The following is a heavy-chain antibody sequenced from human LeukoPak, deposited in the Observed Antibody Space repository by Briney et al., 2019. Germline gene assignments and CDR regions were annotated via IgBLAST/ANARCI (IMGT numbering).Heavy chain of an antibody. D-gene: IGHD2-21*02. CDR2: ISSNGGST. CDR3: ARDGGTYCGGDCYGD. J-gene: IGHJ4*02. V-gene: IGHV3-64*01. Sequence: PGGSLRLSCAASGFTFSNYAMNWVRQAPGKGLEYVSGISSNGGSTNYANSVKGRFTISRDNSKNTLYLQMGSLRAGDMAVYYCARDGGTYCGGDCYGDWGQGTLVTVSS. CDR1: GFTFSNYA.